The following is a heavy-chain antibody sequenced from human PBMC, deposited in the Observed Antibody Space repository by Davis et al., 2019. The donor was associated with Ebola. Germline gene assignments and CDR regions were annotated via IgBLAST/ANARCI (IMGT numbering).Heavy chain of an antibody. V-gene: IGHV4-34*01. J-gene: IGHJ6*02. CDR2: INHSGST. CDR1: GGSISSYY. Sequence: MPSETLSLTCTVSGGSISSYYWSWIRQPPGRGLEWIGEINHSGSTNYNPSLKSRVTISVDTSKNQFSLKLSSVTAADTAVYYCASRPWGYYYYGMDVWGQGTTVTVSS. D-gene: IGHD3-16*01. CDR3: ASRPWGYYYYGMDV.